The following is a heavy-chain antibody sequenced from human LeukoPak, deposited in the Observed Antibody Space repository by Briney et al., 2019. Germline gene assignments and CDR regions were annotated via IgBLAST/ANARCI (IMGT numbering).Heavy chain of an antibody. V-gene: IGHV3-43*02. J-gene: IGHJ4*02. CDR2: ISKDGGNK. CDR1: GFTFDEHD. CDR3: AKRSGSPYNFDY. Sequence: GSLRLSCAASGFTFDEHDMHWVRQVPGKGLEWVCLISKDGGNKHYADSVKGRFSISRDNNRNSLSLQMNSLRSEDTALYFCAKRSGSPYNFDYWGQGALVTVSS. D-gene: IGHD1-1*01.